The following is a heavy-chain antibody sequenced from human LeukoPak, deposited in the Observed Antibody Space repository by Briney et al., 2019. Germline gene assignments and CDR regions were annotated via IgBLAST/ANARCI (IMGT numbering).Heavy chain of an antibody. CDR1: GGSISSGNYY. J-gene: IGHJ4*02. CDR2: IHYSGTT. Sequence: SETLSLTCTVSGGSISSGNYYWGWIRQPPGKGLDWIASIHYSGTTYYNPSLKSRVTISVDTSKNHFSLKLSSVTAADTAFYYCARSGTGWYATDSWGQGTLVTVSS. D-gene: IGHD6-19*01. CDR3: ARSGTGWYATDS. V-gene: IGHV4-39*02.